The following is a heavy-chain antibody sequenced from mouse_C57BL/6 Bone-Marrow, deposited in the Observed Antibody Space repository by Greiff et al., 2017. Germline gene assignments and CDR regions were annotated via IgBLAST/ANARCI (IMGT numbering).Heavy chain of an antibody. V-gene: IGHV1-81*01. D-gene: IGHD3-2*02. CDR2: IYPRSGNT. Sequence: VQLQQSGAELARPGASVKLSCKASGYTFTSYGISWVKQRTGQGLEWIGEIYPRSGNTYYNEKFKGKATLTADKSSSTAYMELRSLTSEDSAVCFCATAHATPHFDYWGQGTTLTVSS. J-gene: IGHJ2*01. CDR3: ATAHATPHFDY. CDR1: GYTFTSYG.